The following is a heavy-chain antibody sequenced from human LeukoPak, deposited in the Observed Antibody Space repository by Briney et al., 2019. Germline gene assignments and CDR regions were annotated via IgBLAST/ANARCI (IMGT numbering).Heavy chain of an antibody. D-gene: IGHD2-2*01. CDR1: GASISLYY. V-gene: IGHV4-4*09. CDR2: IYSGGST. Sequence: SETLSLTCSVSGASISLYYWSWIRQPPGKGLEWIGYIYSGGSTNYNSSLKSRVTISVDMSKNQFSLNLNSVTAADTAVYFCARLGGPAAIPHWFDPWGQGTLVTVSS. J-gene: IGHJ5*02. CDR3: ARLGGPAAIPHWFDP.